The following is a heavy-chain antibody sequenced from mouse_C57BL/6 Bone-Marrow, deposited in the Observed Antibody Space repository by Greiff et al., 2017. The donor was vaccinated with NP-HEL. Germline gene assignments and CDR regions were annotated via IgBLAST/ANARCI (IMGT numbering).Heavy chain of an antibody. D-gene: IGHD2-2*01. V-gene: IGHV5-17*01. CDR1: GFTFSDYG. CDR3: ANNGYDEFAY. Sequence: EVNVVESGGGLVKPGGSLKLSCAASGFTFSDYGMHWVRQAPEKGLEWVAYIRSGSSTIYYADTVNGRFTISRDNAKNTLFLQMTSLRSEDTAMYYCANNGYDEFAYWGHGTLVTVSA. J-gene: IGHJ3*01. CDR2: IRSGSSTI.